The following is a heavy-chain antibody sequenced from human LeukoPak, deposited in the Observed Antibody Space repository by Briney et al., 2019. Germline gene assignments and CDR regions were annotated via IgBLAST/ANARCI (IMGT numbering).Heavy chain of an antibody. Sequence: GGSLRLSCAASGFTFSSYWMHWVRQAPGKGLVWVSRINSDGSSTSYADSVKGRFTISRDNAKNTLYLQMNSLRAEDTAVYYCARGGYYDSSGWALDDYWGQGTLVTVSS. D-gene: IGHD3-22*01. J-gene: IGHJ4*02. CDR1: GFTFSSYW. CDR2: INSDGSST. CDR3: ARGGYYDSSGWALDDY. V-gene: IGHV3-74*01.